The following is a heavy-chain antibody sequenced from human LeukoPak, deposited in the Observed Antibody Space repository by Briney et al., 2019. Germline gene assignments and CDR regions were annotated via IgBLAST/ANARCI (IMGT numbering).Heavy chain of an antibody. Sequence: SETLSLTCTVSGDSISGYYWGWIRQSAGKGLEWIGRIHASGNTSYNPSLTSRVTMSVDTSKNQFSLKLSSVTAADTAVYYCATVPRKNYDYVWGSYRHGWFDPWGQGTLVTVSS. CDR3: ATVPRKNYDYVWGSYRHGWFDP. CDR1: GDSISGYY. V-gene: IGHV4-4*07. CDR2: IHASGNT. D-gene: IGHD3-16*02. J-gene: IGHJ5*02.